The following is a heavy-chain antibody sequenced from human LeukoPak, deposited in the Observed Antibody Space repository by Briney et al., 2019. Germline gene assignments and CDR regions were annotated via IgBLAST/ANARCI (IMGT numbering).Heavy chain of an antibody. CDR2: INSDGNTT. D-gene: IGHD5-24*01. J-gene: IGHJ4*02. Sequence: GGSLRLSCAASGFTFSSYWMHWVRQAPGKGLVWVSRINSDGNTTSYADSVKGRFTISRDNAKNTLYLQMNSLRAEDTAVYYCARGASRDGYNLVYWGQGTLVTVSS. CDR3: ARGASRDGYNLVY. V-gene: IGHV3-74*01. CDR1: GFTFSSYW.